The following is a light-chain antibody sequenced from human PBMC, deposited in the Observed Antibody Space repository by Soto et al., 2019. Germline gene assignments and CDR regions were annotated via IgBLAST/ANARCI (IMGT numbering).Light chain of an antibody. CDR2: KTS. J-gene: IGKJ4*02. CDR3: QHYDTYSP. V-gene: IGKV1-5*03. CDR1: QTISSR. Sequence: DXQXTQSPSTLSASVGDRVTITCRASQTISSRLAWYQQKPGKAPKLLIYKTSSLESGVPSRFSGSGSGTEFTLTISSLQPDDLGIYYCQHYDTYSPFGGGTKVEIK.